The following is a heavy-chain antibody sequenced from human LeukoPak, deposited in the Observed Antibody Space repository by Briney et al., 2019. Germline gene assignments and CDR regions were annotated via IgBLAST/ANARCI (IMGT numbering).Heavy chain of an antibody. J-gene: IGHJ5*02. D-gene: IGHD3-3*01. V-gene: IGHV4-30-4*07. Sequence: SETLSLTCAVSGGSISSGGHSWSWIRQPPGKGLEWIGYISYSGSTYYKPSVKSRVTISVDTSKTQFSLKLSSVTAADTAVYYCARVDHYDFWVFPWGQGTLVTVSS. CDR2: ISYSGST. CDR1: GGSISSGGHS. CDR3: ARVDHYDFWVFP.